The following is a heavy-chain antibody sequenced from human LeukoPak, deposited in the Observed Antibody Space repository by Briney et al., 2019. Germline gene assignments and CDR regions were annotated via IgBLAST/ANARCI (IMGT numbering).Heavy chain of an antibody. J-gene: IGHJ3*02. D-gene: IGHD3-22*01. CDR2: IYYSGST. V-gene: IGHV4-59*01. Sequence: SETLSLTCTVSGGSISSYYWSWIRQPPGKGLEWIGYIYYSGSTNYNPSLKSRVTISVDTSKNQFSLKLSSVTAADTAVYYCARVSGYYGENDAFDTWGQGTMVTVSS. CDR1: GGSISSYY. CDR3: ARVSGYYGENDAFDT.